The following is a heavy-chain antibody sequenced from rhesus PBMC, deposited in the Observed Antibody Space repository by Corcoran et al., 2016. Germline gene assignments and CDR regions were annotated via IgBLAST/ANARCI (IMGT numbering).Heavy chain of an antibody. D-gene: IGHD6-13*01. V-gene: IGHV4-65*01. CDR3: AARSSWSGY. J-gene: IGHJ4*01. CDR1: GGSISSSNW. CDR2: ISGSSGST. Sequence: QVQLQESGPGLVKPSETLSLTCAVSGGSISSSNWWSWIRQPPGKGLEWIGYISGSSGSTYYNPSLKGRVTISTDTSKNQFSLKLSSVTAADTAVYYCAARSSWSGYWGQGVLVTVSS.